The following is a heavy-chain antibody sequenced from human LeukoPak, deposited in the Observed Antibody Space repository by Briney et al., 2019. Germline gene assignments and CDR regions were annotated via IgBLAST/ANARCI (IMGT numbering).Heavy chain of an antibody. Sequence: PGGSLRLSYAASGFTFNNAWMSWVRQAPGKGLEWVGRIKSKTDGGTTDYAAPVKGRFTISRDDSKNTLYLQMNSLKTEDTAVYYCTTGQGSWYPYYFDYWGQGTLVIVSS. J-gene: IGHJ4*02. V-gene: IGHV3-15*01. CDR1: GFTFNNAW. CDR2: IKSKTDGGTT. CDR3: TTGQGSWYPYYFDY. D-gene: IGHD6-13*01.